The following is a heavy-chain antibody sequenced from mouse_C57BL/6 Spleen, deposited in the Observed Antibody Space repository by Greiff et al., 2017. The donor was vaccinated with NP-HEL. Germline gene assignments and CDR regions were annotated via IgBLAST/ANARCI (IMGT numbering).Heavy chain of an antibody. CDR1: GYTFTDYN. CDR2: INPNNGGT. V-gene: IGHV1-22*01. CDR3: ASSPIYYYGSSPYYYAMDY. D-gene: IGHD1-1*01. J-gene: IGHJ4*01. Sequence: EVQLQQSGPELVKPGASVKMSCKASGYTFTDYNMHWVKQSHGKSLEWIGYINPNNGGTSYNQKFKGKATLTVNKSSSPAYKELRSLKSEDSAVYYWASSPIYYYGSSPYYYAMDYWGQGTSVTVSS.